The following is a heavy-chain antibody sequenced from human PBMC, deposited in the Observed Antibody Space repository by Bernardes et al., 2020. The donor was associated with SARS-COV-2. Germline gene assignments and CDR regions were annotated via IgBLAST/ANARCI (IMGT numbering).Heavy chain of an antibody. CDR3: TSYYDLDV. CDR1: GFSFSSYS. J-gene: IGHJ6*02. CDR2: ISSSSTTI. V-gene: IGHV3-48*02. Sequence: GSLRLSCAASGFSFSSYSMNWVRQAPGKGLEWVSDISSSSTTIHYADSVKGRFTISRDNAKNSLYLQMNSLRDEDTAVYYCTSYYDLDVWGQGTTVTVS.